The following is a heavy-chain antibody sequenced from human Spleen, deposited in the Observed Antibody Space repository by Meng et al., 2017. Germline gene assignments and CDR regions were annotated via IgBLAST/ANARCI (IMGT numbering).Heavy chain of an antibody. D-gene: IGHD3-22*01. V-gene: IGHV3-74*01. CDR1: GFTFSSYW. CDR3: AKDRREGQWLILEYFQH. CDR2: INSDGSST. Sequence: GESLKISCAASGFTFSSYWMHWVRQAPGKGLVWVARINSDGSSTRYADSVKGRFTISRDNAKNTLYLQMCSLTAEDSAVYYCAKDRREGQWLILEYFQHWGQGTLVTVSS. J-gene: IGHJ1*01.